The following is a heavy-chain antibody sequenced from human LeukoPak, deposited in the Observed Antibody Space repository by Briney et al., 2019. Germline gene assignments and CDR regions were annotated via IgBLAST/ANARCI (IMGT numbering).Heavy chain of an antibody. J-gene: IGHJ4*02. CDR2: IYTSGST. CDR3: ARRSGIAVAGAFDY. CDR1: GGSISSYY. D-gene: IGHD6-19*01. V-gene: IGHV4-4*07. Sequence: SETLSLTCTVSGGSISSYYWSWIRQPAGKGLEWIGRIYTSGSTNYNPSLKSRVTMSVDTSKNQFSLKLSSVTAADTAVYYCARRSGIAVAGAFDYWGQGTLVTVSS.